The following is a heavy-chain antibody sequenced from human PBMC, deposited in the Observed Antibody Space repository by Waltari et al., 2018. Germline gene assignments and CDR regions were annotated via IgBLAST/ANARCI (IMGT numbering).Heavy chain of an antibody. CDR3: ARVGSLQGDY. V-gene: IGHV1-69*02. D-gene: IGHD3-16*01. CDR1: GGTFSSYT. Sequence: QVQLVQSGAEVKKPGSSVKVSCKASGGTFSSYTISWVRQAPGQGLEWMGRIIPILGIANYAQKCQGRVTITADKSTSTAYMELSSLRSEDTAVYYCARVGSLQGDYWGQGTLVTVSS. J-gene: IGHJ4*02. CDR2: IIPILGIA.